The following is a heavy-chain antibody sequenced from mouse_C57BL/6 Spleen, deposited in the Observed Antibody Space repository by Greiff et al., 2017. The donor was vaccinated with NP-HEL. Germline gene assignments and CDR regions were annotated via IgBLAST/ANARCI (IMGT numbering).Heavy chain of an antibody. D-gene: IGHD2-4*01. Sequence: QVQLQQSGAELARPGASVKLSCKASGYTFTSYGISWVKQRTGQGLEWIGEIYPRSGNTYYNEKFKGKATLTADKSSSTAYMELRSLTSEDSAVYFGDHYDKDYYAMDYWGQGTSVTVSS. V-gene: IGHV1-81*01. J-gene: IGHJ4*01. CDR1: GYTFTSYG. CDR3: DHYDKDYYAMDY. CDR2: IYPRSGNT.